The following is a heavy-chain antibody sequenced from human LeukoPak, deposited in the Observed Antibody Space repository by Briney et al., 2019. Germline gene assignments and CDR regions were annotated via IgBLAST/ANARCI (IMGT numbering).Heavy chain of an antibody. J-gene: IGHJ4*02. D-gene: IGHD3-10*01. CDR2: INTKTDGGTT. CDR1: GYTFSNSW. CDR3: TTDWSGTSGSIPSPYYFDY. Sequence: GGSLRLSCAASGYTFSNSWMTWVRQAPGKGLEWVGRINTKTDGGTTEYAAPAKGRFTISRDDSKNTLYLQMNSLKTEDTAVYYCTTDWSGTSGSIPSPYYFDYWGQGTLVTVSS. V-gene: IGHV3-15*01.